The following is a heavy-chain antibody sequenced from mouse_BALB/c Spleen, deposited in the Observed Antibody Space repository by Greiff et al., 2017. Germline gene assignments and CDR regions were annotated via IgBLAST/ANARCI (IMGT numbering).Heavy chain of an antibody. J-gene: IGHJ4*01. CDR1: GFNIKDTY. CDR3: ARDYRYDVDAMDY. CDR2: IDPANGNT. D-gene: IGHD2-14*01. Sequence: VQLQQSGAELVKPGASVKLSCTAYGFNIKDTYMHWVKQRPEQGLEWIGRIDPANGNTKYDPKFQGKATITADTSSNTAYLQLSSLTSEDTAVYYCARDYRYDVDAMDYWGQGTSVTVSS. V-gene: IGHV14-3*02.